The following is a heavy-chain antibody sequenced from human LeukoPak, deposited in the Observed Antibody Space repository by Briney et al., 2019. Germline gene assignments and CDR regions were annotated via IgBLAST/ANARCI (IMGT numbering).Heavy chain of an antibody. D-gene: IGHD2-8*01. J-gene: IGHJ4*02. CDR1: EFTFSTYV. Sequence: GGSLRISCAASEFTFSTYVMSWVRQAPGRGLEWVSAIAGDSGSTYHADSVKGRFTISRDNSKNTLYLQMNSLRAEDTAVYYCAKGSTNARPYYFDYWGQGSLVTVSS. CDR3: AKGSTNARPYYFDY. V-gene: IGHV3-23*01. CDR2: IAGDSGST.